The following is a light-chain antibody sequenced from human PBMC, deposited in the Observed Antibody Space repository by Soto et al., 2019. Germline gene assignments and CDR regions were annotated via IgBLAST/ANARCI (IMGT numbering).Light chain of an antibody. Sequence: QSVLTQPASVSGSPGQSITISCTGTSSDVGSYNLVSWYQQHPGKAPKLMIYEGSKRPSGVSNRFSGSKSGNTASLTVSGLQAEDEADYYCSSYAGTNTDYVFGTGTKLTVL. J-gene: IGLJ1*01. CDR1: SSDVGSYNL. CDR3: SSYAGTNTDYV. V-gene: IGLV2-14*02. CDR2: EGS.